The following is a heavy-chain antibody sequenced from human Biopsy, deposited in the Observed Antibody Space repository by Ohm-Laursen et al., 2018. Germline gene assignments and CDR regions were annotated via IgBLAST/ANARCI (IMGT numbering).Heavy chain of an antibody. J-gene: IGHJ4*02. D-gene: IGHD2-15*01. V-gene: IGHV4-34*08. CDR2: INQSGRT. Sequence: GTLSLTCEVYGKTFSDYYWSWIRQPPGKGLEWIGQINQSGRTNYNPSLQSRVNISADKSNNQFSLKLTSVTSADTAVYFCGNEVHGRDYWGLGALVTVSS. CDR1: GKTFSDYY. CDR3: GNEVHGRDY.